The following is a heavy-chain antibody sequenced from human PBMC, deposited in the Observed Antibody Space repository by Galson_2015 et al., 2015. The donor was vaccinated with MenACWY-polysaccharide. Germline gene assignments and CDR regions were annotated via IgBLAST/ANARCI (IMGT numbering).Heavy chain of an antibody. CDR2: INPNSGAT. D-gene: IGHD3-10*01. V-gene: IGHV1-2*02. CDR3: TRDFTRNGRGSGRFDY. Sequence: SVKVSCKASGYTFTGNFIHWVRQAPGQGLEWMGWINPNSGATSYAQKFQGRVTMTRDTSINTAYMELNRLRSDDTAMYYCTRDFTRNGRGSGRFDYWGQGTLVTVSS. J-gene: IGHJ4*02. CDR1: GYTFTGNF.